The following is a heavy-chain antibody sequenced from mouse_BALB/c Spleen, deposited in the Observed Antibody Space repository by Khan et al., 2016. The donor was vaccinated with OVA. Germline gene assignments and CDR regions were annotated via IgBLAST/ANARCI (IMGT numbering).Heavy chain of an antibody. D-gene: IGHD1-1*01. Sequence: EVELVESGGGLVQPGGSRKLSCVASGFTFSSFGMHWVRQAPGKGLEWVAYISGDSASIYYNDTVKDRFTISRDNPKNTLFLQLTSLTSEDRARYYCARSYLYGYYFDQWGQGTTLTVSS. CDR1: GFTFSSFG. V-gene: IGHV5-17*02. CDR3: ARSYLYGYYFDQ. J-gene: IGHJ2*01. CDR2: ISGDSASI.